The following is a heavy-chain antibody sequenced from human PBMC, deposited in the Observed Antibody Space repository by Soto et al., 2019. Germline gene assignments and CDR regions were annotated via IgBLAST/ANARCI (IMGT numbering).Heavy chain of an antibody. J-gene: IGHJ6*03. CDR3: ARERGWNDWDYYYYMDV. CDR1: GFTVSSNY. V-gene: IGHV3-53*04. Sequence: GGSLRLSCAASGFTVSSNYMSWVRQAPGKGLEWVSVIYSGGSTYYADSVKGRFTISRHNSKNTLYLQMNSLRAEDTAVYYCARERGWNDWDYYYYMDVWGKGTTVTVSS. D-gene: IGHD1-1*01. CDR2: IYSGGST.